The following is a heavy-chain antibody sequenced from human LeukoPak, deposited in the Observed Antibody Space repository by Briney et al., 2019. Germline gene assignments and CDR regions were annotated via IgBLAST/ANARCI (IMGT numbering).Heavy chain of an antibody. D-gene: IGHD6-19*01. CDR2: ISWDGSST. V-gene: IGHV3-43*01. CDR3: ASRHRIAVAGPPGGLDY. Sequence: PGGSLRLSCAASGFTFDDYTMHWVRQAPGKGLEWVSLISWDGSSTYYADSVKGRFTISRDNSKNTLYLQMNSLRAEDTAVYYCASRHRIAVAGPPGGLDYWGQGTLVTVSS. CDR1: GFTFDDYT. J-gene: IGHJ4*02.